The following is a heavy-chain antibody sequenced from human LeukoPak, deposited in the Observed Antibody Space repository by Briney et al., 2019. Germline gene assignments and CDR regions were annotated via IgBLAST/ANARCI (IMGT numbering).Heavy chain of an antibody. J-gene: IGHJ6*02. CDR3: AITSPHYYGSGGHLSYGMDV. Sequence: ASVKVSCKASGYTFTSYAMHWVHQAPGQRLEWMGWINAGNGNTKYSQKFQGRVTITRDTSASTAYMELSSLRSEDTAVYYCAITSPHYYGSGGHLSYGMDVWGQGTTVTVSS. CDR1: GYTFTSYA. V-gene: IGHV1-3*01. D-gene: IGHD3-10*01. CDR2: INAGNGNT.